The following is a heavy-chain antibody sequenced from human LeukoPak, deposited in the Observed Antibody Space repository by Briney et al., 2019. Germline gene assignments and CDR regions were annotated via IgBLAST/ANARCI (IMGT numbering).Heavy chain of an antibody. J-gene: IGHJ4*02. D-gene: IGHD2-2*01. CDR1: GFTFSSYG. CDR2: IRYDGSNK. V-gene: IGHV3-30*02. CDR3: AKGEDIVVVPAARDNGYFDY. Sequence: GGSLRLSCAASGFTFSSYGMHWVRQAPGKGLEWVAFIRYDGSNKYYADSVKGRFTISRDNSKNTLYLQMNSLRAEDTAVYYCAKGEDIVVVPAARDNGYFDYWGQGTLVTVSS.